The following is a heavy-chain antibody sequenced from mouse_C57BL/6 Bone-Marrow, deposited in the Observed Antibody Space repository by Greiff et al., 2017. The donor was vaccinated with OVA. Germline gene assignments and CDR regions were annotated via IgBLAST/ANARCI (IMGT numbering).Heavy chain of an antibody. V-gene: IGHV1-72*01. J-gene: IGHJ1*03. CDR2: IDPDSGGT. Sequence: QVQLQQPGAELVKPGASVKLSCKASGYTFTRYWMPWVKQRPGRGLEWIGRIDPDSGGTKYNEKFTSKATLPVDKPSSTAYMQLSSLTSEDSAVYDCARGGITTVVATGYFDVWGTGTTVTVSS. D-gene: IGHD1-1*01. CDR3: ARGGITTVVATGYFDV. CDR1: GYTFTRYW.